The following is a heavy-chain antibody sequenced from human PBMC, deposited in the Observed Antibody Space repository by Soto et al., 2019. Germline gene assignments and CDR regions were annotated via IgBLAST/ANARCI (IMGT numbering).Heavy chain of an antibody. CDR1: GGSISSGGYY. Sequence: SETLSLTCTVSGGSISSGGYYWSWIRQHPGKGLEWIGYIYYSGSTYYNPSLKSRVTISVDTSKNQFSLKLSSVTAADTAVYYCARDPQRGRLHLGEDAFDIWGQGTMVTVSS. V-gene: IGHV4-31*03. J-gene: IGHJ3*02. D-gene: IGHD3-16*01. CDR2: IYYSGST. CDR3: ARDPQRGRLHLGEDAFDI.